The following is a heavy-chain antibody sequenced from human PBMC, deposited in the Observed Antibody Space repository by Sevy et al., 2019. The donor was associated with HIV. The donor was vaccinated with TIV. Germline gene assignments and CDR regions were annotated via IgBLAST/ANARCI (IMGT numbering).Heavy chain of an antibody. Sequence: GGSLRLSCAASGFTFSSYGMHWVRQAPGKGLEWVAVISYDGSNKYYADSVKGRFTISRDNSKNTLYLQMNSLRAEDTAGYYCAKAVLGYCSGGSCYHLRAYYYYGMDVWGQGTTVTVS. J-gene: IGHJ6*02. CDR1: GFTFSSYG. V-gene: IGHV3-30*18. D-gene: IGHD2-15*01. CDR3: AKAVLGYCSGGSCYHLRAYYYYGMDV. CDR2: ISYDGSNK.